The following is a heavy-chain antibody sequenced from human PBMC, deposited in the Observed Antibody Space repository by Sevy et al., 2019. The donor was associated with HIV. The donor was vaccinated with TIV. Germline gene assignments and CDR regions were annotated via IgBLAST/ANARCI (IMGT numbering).Heavy chain of an antibody. CDR1: GIIFTSSG. D-gene: IGHD6-13*01. Sequence: GGSLRLSCVVSGIIFTSSGMHWVRQAPGKGLEWVAVISYHGRDKFYADSVKGRFTISRDNSKNTLYLQMNSLRAEDTAIYYCAKDRNQWGSSCDYWGQGTLVTVSS. V-gene: IGHV3-30*18. J-gene: IGHJ4*02. CDR2: ISYHGRDK. CDR3: AKDRNQWGSSCDY.